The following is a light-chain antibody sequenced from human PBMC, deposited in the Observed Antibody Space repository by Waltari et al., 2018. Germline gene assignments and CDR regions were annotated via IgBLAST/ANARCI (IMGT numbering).Light chain of an antibody. CDR2: GAS. Sequence: DIQMTQSPSSVSASVGDTVTLTCRTSQSISNWVAWYQQKPGKAPNLLIYGASSLQSGVPPRFRVSGSGTDFTLPISGLQPEDFAKYFCQQTNSFPWTFGQGTKVEVK. V-gene: IGKV1-12*01. CDR3: QQTNSFPWT. CDR1: QSISNW. J-gene: IGKJ1*01.